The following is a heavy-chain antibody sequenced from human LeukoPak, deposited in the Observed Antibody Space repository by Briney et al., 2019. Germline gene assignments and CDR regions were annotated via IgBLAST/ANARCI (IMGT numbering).Heavy chain of an antibody. CDR2: IYYSGST. D-gene: IGHD3-16*02. Sequence: PSETLSLTCTVSGGSISSSSYYWGWIRQPPGKGLEWIGGIYYSGSTYYNPSLKSRVTISVDTSKNQFSLKLSSVTAADTAVYYCASFPRYRLGWVDYWGQGTLVTVSS. CDR1: GGSISSSSYY. J-gene: IGHJ4*02. V-gene: IGHV4-39*01. CDR3: ASFPRYRLGWVDY.